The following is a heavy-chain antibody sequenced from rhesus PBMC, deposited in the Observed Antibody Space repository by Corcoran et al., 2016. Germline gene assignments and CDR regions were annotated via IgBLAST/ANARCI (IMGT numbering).Heavy chain of an antibody. J-gene: IGHJ1*01. D-gene: IGHD6-37*01. CDR1: GGSITSTY. CDR2: IRSGAST. CDR3: ASPPGRWLEYFEF. Sequence: QVQLQQWGEGLVKPSETLSLTCAVYGGSITSTYWRWIRQPPGQGLEWIVRIRSGASTTSNPALKSRVTISTETSKHQFSLTLSAVTASATAVYYCASPPGRWLEYFEFWGQGALVTGSS. V-gene: IGHV4-160*01.